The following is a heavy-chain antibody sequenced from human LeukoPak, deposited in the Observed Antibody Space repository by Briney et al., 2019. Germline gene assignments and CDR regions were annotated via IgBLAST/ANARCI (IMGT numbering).Heavy chain of an antibody. V-gene: IGHV4-39*02. J-gene: IGHJ5*02. CDR3: ASLTDARWFDP. CDR2: VYNSGST. Sequence: SETLSLTCTVSGGSISRSSFYWAWLRQPPGKGLEWIGSVYNSGSTYYNPSLKSRVTISEDTSKNHFSLKLTSVTAADTAVYYCASLTDARWFDPWGQGALVTVFS. CDR1: GGSISRSSFY.